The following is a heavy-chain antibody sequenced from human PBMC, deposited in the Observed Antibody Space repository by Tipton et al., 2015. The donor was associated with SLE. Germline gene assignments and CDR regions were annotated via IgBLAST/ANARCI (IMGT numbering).Heavy chain of an antibody. J-gene: IGHJ6*03. D-gene: IGHD5-12*01. CDR1: GFTFSSYA. CDR3: GRGGGYPWSYYMDV. V-gene: IGHV3-23*01. CDR2: ISASGTRT. Sequence: SLRLSCAASGFTFSSYALSWVRQAPGKGLEWVSGISASGTRTYYTDSVKGRFTISRDNSKNTLYLQMNALTPEDTAVYYCGRGGGYPWSYYMDVWGKGTTVTVSS.